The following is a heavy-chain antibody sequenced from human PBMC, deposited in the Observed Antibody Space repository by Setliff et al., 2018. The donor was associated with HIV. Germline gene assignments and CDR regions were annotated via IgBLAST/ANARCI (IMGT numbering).Heavy chain of an antibody. Sequence: SETLSLTCTVSGGSISSSSYYWAWVRQPPGKGPEWSGSVYYSGSTHYNPSLKSRVTITVDTSKNQFSLKVNSVTAADTAVYYCARGARLLAGYSDRWDYYYMAVWGKGTTVTVSS. D-gene: IGHD6-13*01. CDR1: GGSISSSSYY. CDR2: VYYSGST. CDR3: ARGARLLAGYSDRWDYYYMAV. V-gene: IGHV4-39*07. J-gene: IGHJ6*03.